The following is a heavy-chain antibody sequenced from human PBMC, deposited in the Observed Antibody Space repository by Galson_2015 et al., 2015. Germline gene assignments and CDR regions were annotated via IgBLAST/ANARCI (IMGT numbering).Heavy chain of an antibody. CDR3: ARGGDIVVVVAATYYMDV. J-gene: IGHJ6*03. CDR2: INHSGST. Sequence: ETLSLTCAVYGGSFSGYYWSWIRQPPGKGLEWIGEINHSGSTNYNPSLKSRVTISVDTSKNQFSLKLSSVTAADTAVYYCARGGDIVVVVAATYYMDVWGKGTTVTVSS. CDR1: GGSFSGYY. D-gene: IGHD2-15*01. V-gene: IGHV4-34*01.